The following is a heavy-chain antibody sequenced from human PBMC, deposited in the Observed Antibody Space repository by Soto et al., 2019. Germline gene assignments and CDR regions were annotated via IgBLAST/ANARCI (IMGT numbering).Heavy chain of an antibody. V-gene: IGHV1-69*13. CDR3: ARVKRPRGCYYDTSGYGYDAFDI. CDR2: IIPIFGTA. CDR1: VGTLRSYA. D-gene: IGHD3-22*01. Sequence: GXGVKVSCKASVGTLRSYAISWVRQAPGQGLEWMGGIIPIFGTANYAQKFQGRVTITADESTSTAYMELSSLRSEDTAVYYCARVKRPRGCYYDTSGYGYDAFDIWGQGTMVTGSS. J-gene: IGHJ3*02.